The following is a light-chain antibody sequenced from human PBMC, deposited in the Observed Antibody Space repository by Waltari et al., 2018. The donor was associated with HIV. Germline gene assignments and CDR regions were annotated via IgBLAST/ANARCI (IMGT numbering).Light chain of an antibody. J-gene: IGKJ4*01. CDR2: DAA. CDR3: QHAHSFPHT. Sequence: DIQMTQFPSTVSASVGDSVTFSCRAGAGFSFHLAWYRQRPGEGPCLLIYDAARLETGVPSRFSGRQSGTNFTLTISDLQPDDFATYFCQHAHSFPHTFGGGT. CDR1: AGFSFH. V-gene: IGKV1-12*01.